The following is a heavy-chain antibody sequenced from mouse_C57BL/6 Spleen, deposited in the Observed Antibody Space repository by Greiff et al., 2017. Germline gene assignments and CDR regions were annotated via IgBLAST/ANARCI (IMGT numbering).Heavy chain of an antibody. CDR2: SRNKANDYTT. V-gene: IGHV7-1*01. CDR1: GFTFSDFY. Sequence: EVQGVESGGGLVQSGRSLRLSCATSGFTFSDFYMEWVRQAPGKGLEWIAASRNKANDYTTEYSASVKGRFIVSRDTSQSILYLQMNALRAEDTAIYYCARDGTRYYAMDYWGQGTSVTVSS. J-gene: IGHJ4*01. CDR3: ARDGTRYYAMDY.